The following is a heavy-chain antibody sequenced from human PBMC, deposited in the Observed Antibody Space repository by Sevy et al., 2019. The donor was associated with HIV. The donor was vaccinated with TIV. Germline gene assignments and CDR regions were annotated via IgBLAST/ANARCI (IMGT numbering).Heavy chain of an antibody. Sequence: GGSLRLSCAASGLTFSDYYMSWIRQAPGKGLEWVSHISSSGSTIYYADSVKGRFTISRDNAKNSLYLQMNSLRAEDTAVYYWSRGGVRGVIITYDYWGQGTLVTVSS. D-gene: IGHD3-10*01. CDR2: ISSSGSTI. J-gene: IGHJ4*02. CDR3: SRGGVRGVIITYDY. CDR1: GLTFSDYY. V-gene: IGHV3-11*01.